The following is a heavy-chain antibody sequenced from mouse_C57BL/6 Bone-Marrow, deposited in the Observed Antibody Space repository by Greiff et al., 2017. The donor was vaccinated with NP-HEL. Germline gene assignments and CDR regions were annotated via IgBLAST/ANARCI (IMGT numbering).Heavy chain of an antibody. V-gene: IGHV1-9*01. CDR3: ARRDFITTVVARGYFDY. J-gene: IGHJ2*01. CDR1: GYTFTGYW. D-gene: IGHD1-1*01. CDR2: ILPGSGST. Sequence: VQLVESGAELMKPGASVKLSCKATGYTFTGYWIEWVKQRPGHGLEWIGEILPGSGSTNYNEKFKGKATFTADTSSNTAYMQLSSLTTEDSAIYYCARRDFITTVVARGYFDYWGQGTTLTVSS.